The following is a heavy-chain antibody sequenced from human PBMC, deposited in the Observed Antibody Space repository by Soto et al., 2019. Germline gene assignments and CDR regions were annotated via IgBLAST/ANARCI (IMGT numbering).Heavy chain of an antibody. Sequence: QVQLVQSGAELRKPGASVKVSCQAFGYSFSYYGVSWVRQAPGQGLEWMGCINPYNGNRNYAQQVTDTLTMTAATSAHTLYLELWSLKSAAVYVYDRARTSLRGYDNSGVSPWGQGARATVSS. V-gene: IGHV1-18*03. J-gene: IGHJ5*02. CDR3: ARTSLRGYDNSGVSP. D-gene: IGHD3-22*01. CDR1: GYSFSYYG. CDR2: INPYNGNR.